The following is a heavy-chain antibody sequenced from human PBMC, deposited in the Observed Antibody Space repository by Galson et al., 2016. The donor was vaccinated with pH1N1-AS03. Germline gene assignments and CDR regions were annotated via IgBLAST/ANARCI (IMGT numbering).Heavy chain of an antibody. CDR3: ARQGQWLVEHYYYGMDV. J-gene: IGHJ6*02. CDR2: LDHTGNT. Sequence: PGKELEWIGNLDHTGNTEYSPSLKTRVSISVDTSKNQLSLRLKSVTAADTAVYYCARQGQWLVEHYYYGMDVWGHGTTVTVS. V-gene: IGHV4-59*08. D-gene: IGHD6-19*01.